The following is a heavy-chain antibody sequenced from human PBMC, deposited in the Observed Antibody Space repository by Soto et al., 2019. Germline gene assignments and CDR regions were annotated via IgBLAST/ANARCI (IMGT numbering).Heavy chain of an antibody. J-gene: IGHJ4*02. CDR2: ISAYNGNT. CDR1: GYTFTSYG. CDR3: ARSSSTKTKLHGDDVVFDS. V-gene: IGHV1-18*01. Sequence: QVQLVQSGAEVKKPGASVKVSCKASGYTFTSYGISWVRQDPGQGLEWMGWISAYNGNTNYAQKLQGRVTMTTDTSTSTAYRELRSLRSDDTAVYYCARSSSTKTKLHGDDVVFDSWGQGTLVTVSS. D-gene: IGHD4-17*01.